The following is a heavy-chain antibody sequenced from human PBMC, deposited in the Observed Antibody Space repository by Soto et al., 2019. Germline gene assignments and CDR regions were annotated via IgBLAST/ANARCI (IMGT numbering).Heavy chain of an antibody. CDR2: IKQDGSEK. CDR3: ARGGWVRYFDL. Sequence: EVQLVDSGGGLVQRGGSLRLSCAASGFTFNTYWMKWVRQAPGKGLEWVANIKQDGSEKYYVDSVKGRFSISRDNAKNSMYLQMNSLRAEDTTVYYCARGGWVRYFDLWGRGTLVTVSS. CDR1: GFTFNTYW. V-gene: IGHV3-7*05. J-gene: IGHJ2*01. D-gene: IGHD1-1*01.